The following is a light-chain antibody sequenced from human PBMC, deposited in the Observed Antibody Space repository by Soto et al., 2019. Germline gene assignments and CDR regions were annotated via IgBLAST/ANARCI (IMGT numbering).Light chain of an antibody. CDR1: SSDVGGYDY. J-gene: IGLJ1*01. CDR2: DVS. Sequence: QSVLTQPASVSGSPGQSITISCTGTSSDVGGYDYVSWYQHHPGKAPKLMIYDVSNRPLGVSNRFSGSKSGNTASLTISGLQAEDEADYYCSSYTSSSLYVFGTGTKLTVL. CDR3: SSYTSSSLYV. V-gene: IGLV2-14*03.